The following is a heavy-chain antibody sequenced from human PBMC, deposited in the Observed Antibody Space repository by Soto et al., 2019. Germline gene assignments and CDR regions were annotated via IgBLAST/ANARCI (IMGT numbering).Heavy chain of an antibody. CDR1: GESIGSGGHY. Sequence: PSETLSLTCSVSGESIGSGGHYWNWIRQRPEKGLEWIGYIYYSGSTHYKPSLRSRLTISLDTSKKQFFLRLVSVTAADTALYYCARDQALAPTVWGYWGQGSQVTVSS. V-gene: IGHV4-31*03. CDR3: ARDQALAPTVWGY. CDR2: IYYSGST. J-gene: IGHJ4*02. D-gene: IGHD7-27*01.